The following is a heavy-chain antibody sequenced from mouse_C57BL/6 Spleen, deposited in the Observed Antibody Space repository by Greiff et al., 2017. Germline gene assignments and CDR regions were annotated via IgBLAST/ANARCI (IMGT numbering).Heavy chain of an antibody. CDR2: IYPRSGNP. Sequence: VQLQQSGAELARPGASVKLSCKASGYTFTSYGISWVKQRTGQGLEWIGEIYPRSGNPYYNEKFKGKATLTADKSSRKGYRELRSLTSEDSAVYFWARVYDGYQGHFDKWGQGKNRTVSS. D-gene: IGHD2-3*01. J-gene: IGHJ2*01. CDR1: GYTFTSYG. V-gene: IGHV1-81*01. CDR3: ARVYDGYQGHFDK.